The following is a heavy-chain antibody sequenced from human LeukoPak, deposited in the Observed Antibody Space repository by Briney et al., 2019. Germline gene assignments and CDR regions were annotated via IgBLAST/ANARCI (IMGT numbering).Heavy chain of an antibody. CDR1: GFTFSSYG. CDR3: ARDRRRDDYYYGMDV. V-gene: IGHV3-33*01. Sequence: GGSLRLSCAASGFTFSSYGMHWVRQVPGKGLEWVAVIWYDGSNKYYADSVKGRFTISRDNSKNTLYLQMNSLRAEDTAVYYCARDRRRDDYYYGMDVWGQGTTVTVSS. J-gene: IGHJ6*02. CDR2: IWYDGSNK.